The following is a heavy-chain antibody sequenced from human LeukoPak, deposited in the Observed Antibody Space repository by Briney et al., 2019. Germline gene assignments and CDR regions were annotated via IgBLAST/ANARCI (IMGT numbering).Heavy chain of an antibody. CDR3: ARRHSSSWYYGNYFDY. D-gene: IGHD6-13*01. CDR1: GGSFSGYY. Sequence: SETLSLTCAVYGGSFSGYYWSWIRQPPGKGLEWIGEINHNGSTNYNPSLKSRVTISVDTSKNQFSLKLSSVTAADTAVYYCARRHSSSWYYGNYFDYWGQGTLVTVSS. CDR2: INHNGST. V-gene: IGHV4-34*01. J-gene: IGHJ4*02.